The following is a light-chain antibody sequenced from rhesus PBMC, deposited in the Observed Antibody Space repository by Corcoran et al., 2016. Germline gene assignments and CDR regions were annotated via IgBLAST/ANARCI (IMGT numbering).Light chain of an antibody. CDR3: QQYSSGPPT. V-gene: IGKV1-22*01. Sequence: DIQMTQSPSSLSASVGDTVTINCRASQSISSWLAWYQQKPGKAPKLLIYKASSLQSGVPSRFSGSGSGTDFTLTISSLQSEDFATYYCQQYSSGPPTFGQGTKVEIK. CDR1: QSISSW. CDR2: KAS. J-gene: IGKJ1*01.